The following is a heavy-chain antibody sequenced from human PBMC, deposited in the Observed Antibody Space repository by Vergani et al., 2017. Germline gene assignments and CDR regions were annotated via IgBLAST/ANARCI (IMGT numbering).Heavy chain of an antibody. CDR2: IGYDGRIK. CDR3: AKDVRENSDYGYFAY. J-gene: IGHJ4*02. Sequence: QVQLVETGGGVVQPGGSLRLYCATSGFSFNTYGAHWVRQAPGKGLEWVAFIGYDGRIKYNVDSVKGRFTISRDTSKKTLSLQMRSLRADDTAVYYCAKDVRENSDYGYFAYWGQGTLVTVSS. D-gene: IGHD4-17*01. CDR1: GFSFNTYG. V-gene: IGHV3-30*02.